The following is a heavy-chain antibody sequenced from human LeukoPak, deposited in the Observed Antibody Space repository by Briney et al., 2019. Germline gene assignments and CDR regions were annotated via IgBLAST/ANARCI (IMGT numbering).Heavy chain of an antibody. J-gene: IGHJ4*02. CDR2: IYYSGST. V-gene: IGHV4-59*11. Sequence: PSETLSLTCTVSGGSISSHYWSWIRQPPGKGLEWIGYIYYSGSTNYNPSLKSRVTISVDTSKNQFSLKLSSVTAADTAVYYCARGSIYYGSGSYQAHFDYWGQGTLVTVSS. CDR1: GGSISSHY. D-gene: IGHD3-10*01. CDR3: ARGSIYYGSGSYQAHFDY.